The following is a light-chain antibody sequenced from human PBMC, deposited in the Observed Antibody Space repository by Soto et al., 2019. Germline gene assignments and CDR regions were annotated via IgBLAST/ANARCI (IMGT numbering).Light chain of an antibody. Sequence: QSVLTQPPSVSGAPGQRVTISCTGSSSNIGAGYDVHWYQQRPGTAPKLLIFGNTNRPSGVPDRFSGSKSGTSASLAITGLQAEDEADYYCAAWDDSLNGVVFGGGTKLTVL. V-gene: IGLV1-40*01. J-gene: IGLJ2*01. CDR3: AAWDDSLNGVV. CDR1: SSNIGAGYD. CDR2: GNT.